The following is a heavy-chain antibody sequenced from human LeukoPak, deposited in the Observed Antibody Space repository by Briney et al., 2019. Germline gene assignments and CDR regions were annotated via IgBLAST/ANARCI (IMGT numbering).Heavy chain of an antibody. J-gene: IGHJ4*02. CDR1: GGSFSGYY. CDR2: INHSGST. Sequence: SETLSLTCAVYGGSFSGYYWSWIRQPPGKGLEWIGEINHSGSTNYDPSLKSRVTISVDTSKNQFSLKLSSVTAADTAVYYCARGRGDSSGYYYFDYWGQGTLVTVSS. V-gene: IGHV4-34*01. CDR3: ARGRGDSSGYYYFDY. D-gene: IGHD3-22*01.